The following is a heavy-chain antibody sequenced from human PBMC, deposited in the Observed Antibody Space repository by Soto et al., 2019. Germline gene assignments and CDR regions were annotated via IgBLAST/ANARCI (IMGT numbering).Heavy chain of an antibody. CDR3: ARGGRLRVTDWYFDL. Sequence: QVQLVQSGAEVKKPGSSVKVSCKASGGTFSSYAISWVRQAPGQGLEWMGGIIPIFGTANYAQNFQGRVTITADKPTSTAYRELSSLRSEDTAVYYCARGGRLRVTDWYFDLWGRGTLVTVSA. CDR1: GGTFSSYA. D-gene: IGHD5-12*01. J-gene: IGHJ2*01. CDR2: IIPIFGTA. V-gene: IGHV1-69*06.